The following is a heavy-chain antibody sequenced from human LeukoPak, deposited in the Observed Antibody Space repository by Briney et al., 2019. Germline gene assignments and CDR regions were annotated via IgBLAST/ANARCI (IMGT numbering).Heavy chain of an antibody. CDR1: GGSISGYF. Sequence: SETLSLTCTVSGGSISGYFWTWIRQPAGKGLEWIGRIYSSGSTIYNSSLKSRVTMSVDTSNNQFSLKLNSVTAADTAVYYCAKGVSGLDPWGQGTLVTVSS. J-gene: IGHJ5*02. V-gene: IGHV4-4*07. CDR3: AKGVSGLDP. D-gene: IGHD5-12*01. CDR2: IYSSGST.